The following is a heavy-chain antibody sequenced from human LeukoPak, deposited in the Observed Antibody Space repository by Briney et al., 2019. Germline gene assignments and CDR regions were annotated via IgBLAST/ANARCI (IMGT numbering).Heavy chain of an antibody. CDR3: ERDPGRVAYPNWFDP. CDR1: GFTFSSYA. CDR2: ISYDGSNK. J-gene: IGHJ5*02. D-gene: IGHD3-3*01. V-gene: IGHV3-30-3*01. Sequence: QPGGSLRLSCAASGFTFSSYAMHWVRQAPGKGLEWVAVISYDGSNKYYADSVKGRFTISRDNSKNTLYLQMNSLRAEDTAVYYCERDPGRVAYPNWFDPWGQGTLVTVSS.